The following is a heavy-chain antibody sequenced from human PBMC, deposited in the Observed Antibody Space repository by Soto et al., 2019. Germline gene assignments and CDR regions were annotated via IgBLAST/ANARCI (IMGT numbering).Heavy chain of an antibody. CDR2: IIPIFGTA. CDR3: ALHYGSGSNYYYYGMDV. CDR1: EGTFSSYA. Sequence: QVQLVQSGAEVKKPGSSVKVSCKASEGTFSSYAISWVRQAPGQGLEWMGGIIPIFGTANYAQKFQGRVTITADESTSTAYMELSSLRSEDTAVYYCALHYGSGSNYYYYGMDVWGQGTTVTVSS. D-gene: IGHD3-10*01. V-gene: IGHV1-69*12. J-gene: IGHJ6*02.